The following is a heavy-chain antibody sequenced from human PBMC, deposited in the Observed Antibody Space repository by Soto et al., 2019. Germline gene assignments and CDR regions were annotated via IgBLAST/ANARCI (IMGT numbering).Heavy chain of an antibody. J-gene: IGHJ4*02. D-gene: IGHD4-17*01. V-gene: IGHV3-30-3*01. Sequence: PGGSLRLSCAASGFIFSAYGIHWVRQAPGKGLEWVAVISSDGSNKDYADSVKGRFTISRDNSKNTLYLQMNSLRPEDTAVYYCARGHYDDYRPFLDYWGQGTLVTVSS. CDR1: GFIFSAYG. CDR3: ARGHYDDYRPFLDY. CDR2: ISSDGSNK.